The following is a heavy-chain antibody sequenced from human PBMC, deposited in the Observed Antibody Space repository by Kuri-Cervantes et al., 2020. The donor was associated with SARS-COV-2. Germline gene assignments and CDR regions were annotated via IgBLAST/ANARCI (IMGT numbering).Heavy chain of an antibody. CDR3: ARGRSRIMIFGVVISGVGYYFDY. CDR1: GGSFSGYY. Sequence: SETLSLTCVVYGGSFSGYYWSWIRQPPGKGLEWIGEINHSGSTNYNPSLKSRVTISVDTSKNQFSLKLSSVTAADTAVYYCARGRSRIMIFGVVISGVGYYFDYWGQGTLVTVSS. CDR2: INHSGST. D-gene: IGHD3-3*01. V-gene: IGHV4-34*01. J-gene: IGHJ4*02.